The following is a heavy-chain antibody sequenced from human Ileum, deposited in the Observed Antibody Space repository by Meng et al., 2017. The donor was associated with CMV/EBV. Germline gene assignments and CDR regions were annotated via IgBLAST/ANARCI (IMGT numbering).Heavy chain of an antibody. D-gene: IGHD5-24*01. Sequence: KSSRYTFHTQFMHWLRQAPGQGLEWMGNVNPSGGSPTYAQRFQGRVTMTWDLSMSTVYMDLSSLTSEDTAIYYCAREMASTYFFDYWGQGTLVTVSS. V-gene: IGHV1-46*02. CDR3: AREMASTYFFDY. J-gene: IGHJ4*02. CDR2: VNPSGGSP. CDR1: RYTFHTQF.